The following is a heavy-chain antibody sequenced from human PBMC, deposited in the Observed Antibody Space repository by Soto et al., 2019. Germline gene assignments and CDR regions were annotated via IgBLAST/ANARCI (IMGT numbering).Heavy chain of an antibody. J-gene: IGHJ4*02. D-gene: IGHD3-10*01. Sequence: GGSLRLSCAASGFTFSSYGMHWVRQAPGKGLEWVAVISYDGSNKYYADSVKGRFTISRDNSKNTLYLQMNSPRAEDTAVYYCAKRVRGVIDYWGQGTLVTVSS. CDR2: ISYDGSNK. V-gene: IGHV3-30*18. CDR3: AKRVRGVIDY. CDR1: GFTFSSYG.